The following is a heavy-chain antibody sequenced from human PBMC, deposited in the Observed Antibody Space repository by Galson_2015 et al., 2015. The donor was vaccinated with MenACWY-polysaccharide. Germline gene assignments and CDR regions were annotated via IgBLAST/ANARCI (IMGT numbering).Heavy chain of an antibody. V-gene: IGHV3-23*01. J-gene: IGHJ6*02. D-gene: IGHD6-13*01. Sequence: SLRISCAASGLTFSSNAMTWVRQAPGEGLEWISAIGTLYDTHYAASVRGRFTISRANSKSMVYLQMNSLRAEDTAIYYCAKFKYSTSWSTTHGMDVWGQGTTVTVSS. CDR2: IGTLYDT. CDR3: AKFKYSTSWSTTHGMDV. CDR1: GLTFSSNA.